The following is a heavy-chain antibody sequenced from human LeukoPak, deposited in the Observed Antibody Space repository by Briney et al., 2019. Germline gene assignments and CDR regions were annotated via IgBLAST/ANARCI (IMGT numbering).Heavy chain of an antibody. J-gene: IGHJ3*02. CDR3: ARDRRGQWLEAFDI. Sequence: PGGSLRLPCAASGFAFSYYAMSWVRQAPGKGLEWVSGISGSGNTHYTDSVKGRFTISRDNSKSTLDLQMNSLRDEDTAVYYCARDRRGQWLEAFDIWGQGTMVTVSS. CDR2: ISGSGNT. CDR1: GFAFSYYA. D-gene: IGHD6-19*01. V-gene: IGHV3-23*01.